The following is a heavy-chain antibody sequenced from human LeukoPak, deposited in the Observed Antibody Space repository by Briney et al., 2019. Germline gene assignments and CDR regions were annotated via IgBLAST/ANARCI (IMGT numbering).Heavy chain of an antibody. J-gene: IGHJ5*02. Sequence: PSETLSLTCTVSGGSISPSFWSWIRQPPGKGLEWIGHIYYSGSIDYNPSLKSRVTLSIDTSKNQFSLKLTSVTAADTAVYYCARYDNGGYYPLGNWFDPWGQGTLVTVSP. CDR2: IYYSGSI. CDR1: GGSISPSF. V-gene: IGHV4-59*08. D-gene: IGHD3-22*01. CDR3: ARYDNGGYYPLGNWFDP.